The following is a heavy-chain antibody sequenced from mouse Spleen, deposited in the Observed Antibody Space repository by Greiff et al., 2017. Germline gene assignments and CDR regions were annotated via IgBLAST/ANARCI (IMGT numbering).Heavy chain of an antibody. J-gene: IGHJ4*01. CDR2: IYPGSGST. CDR1: GYTFTSYW. D-gene: IGHD4-1*01. V-gene: IGHV1-55*01. Sequence: QVQLQQSGAELVKPGASVKMSCKASGYTFTSYWITWVKQRPGQGLEWIGDIYPGSGSTNYNEKFKSKATLTVDTSSSTAYMQLSSLTSEDSAVYYCARDWDMGYYAMDYWGQGTSVTVSS. CDR3: ARDWDMGYYAMDY.